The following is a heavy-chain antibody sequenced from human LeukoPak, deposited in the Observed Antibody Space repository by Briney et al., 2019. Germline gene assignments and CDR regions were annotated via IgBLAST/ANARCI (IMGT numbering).Heavy chain of an antibody. V-gene: IGHV3-11*04. CDR1: GFTFCDYY. J-gene: IGHJ3*02. Sequence: PGGSLSLSCAASGFTFCDYYMNWIRQAPGKGLEWVSYISSSGSSIYYADSVKGRFTSSRDNAKNSLYLQMNSLRAEDTAVYYCARVCSNTSCWGAFDIWGQGTMVTVSS. CDR3: ARVCSNTSCWGAFDI. CDR2: ISSSGSSI. D-gene: IGHD2-2*01.